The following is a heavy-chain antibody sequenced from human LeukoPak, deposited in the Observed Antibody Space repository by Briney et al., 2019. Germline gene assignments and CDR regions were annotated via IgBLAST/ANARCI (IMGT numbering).Heavy chain of an antibody. Sequence: VASVKVSCKASGYTFTSYYMHWVRQAPGQGLGWMGIINPSGGSTSYAQKFQGRVTMTRDMSTSTVYMELSSLRSEDTAVYYCAREGGETYYYDTAGEPNFDYWGQGTLVTVSS. CDR2: INPSGGST. D-gene: IGHD3-22*01. CDR3: AREGGETYYYDTAGEPNFDY. J-gene: IGHJ4*02. CDR1: GYTFTSYY. V-gene: IGHV1-46*01.